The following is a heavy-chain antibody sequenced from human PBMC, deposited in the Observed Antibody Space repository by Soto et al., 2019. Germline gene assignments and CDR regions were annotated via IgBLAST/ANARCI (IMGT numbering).Heavy chain of an antibody. J-gene: IGHJ4*02. CDR1: GFSFTSAW. V-gene: IGHV3-15*07. CDR3: IRQITIYGVVFIY. Sequence: EVQLVESGGDLVEPGGSLRLSCPASGFSFTSAWMNWVRQAPGKGLEWVGRIKSQVDGGTTAFIAPVNDRFTMSRDDADLTVSLHMSSLMTEDTAVYYCIRQITIYGVVFIYWGQGTLVTVSS. D-gene: IGHD3-3*01. CDR2: IKSQVDGGTT.